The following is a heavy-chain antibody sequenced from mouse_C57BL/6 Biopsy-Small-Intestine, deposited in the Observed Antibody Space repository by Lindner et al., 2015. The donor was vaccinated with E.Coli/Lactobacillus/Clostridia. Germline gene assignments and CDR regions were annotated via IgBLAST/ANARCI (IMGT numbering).Heavy chain of an antibody. D-gene: IGHD2-13*01. CDR1: GGTFSSYT. CDR3: ARGPMVTTFDH. Sequence: SVKVSCKASGGTFSSYTVNWVRQAPGQGLEWMGGIIPVFGTTNYAPNFQGRFTITADESTSTAYMELSSLRSEDTAVYYCARGPMVTTFDHWGQGILVTVSS. CDR2: IIPVFGTT. J-gene: IGHJ4*01. V-gene: IGHV1-69*01.